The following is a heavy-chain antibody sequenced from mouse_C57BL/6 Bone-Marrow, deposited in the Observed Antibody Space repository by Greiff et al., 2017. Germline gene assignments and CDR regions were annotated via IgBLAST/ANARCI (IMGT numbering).Heavy chain of an antibody. J-gene: IGHJ4*01. V-gene: IGHV5-9*01. CDR3: ARRGVTTSGYYYAMDY. D-gene: IGHD2-2*01. CDR1: GFTFSSYT. CDR2: ISGGGGNT. Sequence: EVNVVESGGGLVKPGGSLKLSCAASGFTFSSYTMSWVRQTPEKRLEWVATISGGGGNTYYPDSVKGRFTISRDNAKNTLYLQMSSLRSEDTALYYCARRGVTTSGYYYAMDYWGQGTSVTVSS.